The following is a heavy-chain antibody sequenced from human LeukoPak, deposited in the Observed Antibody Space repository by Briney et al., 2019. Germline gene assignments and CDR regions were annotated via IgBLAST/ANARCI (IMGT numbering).Heavy chain of an antibody. Sequence: GGSLRLSCAVSGITLSNYGMSWVRQAPGKGLEWVSAISGSGGSTYYADSVKGRFTISRDNSKNTLYLQMNSLRAEDTAVYYCAKIGDGDDAFDIWGQGTMVTVSS. J-gene: IGHJ3*02. CDR1: GITLSNYG. CDR2: ISGSGGST. V-gene: IGHV3-23*01. D-gene: IGHD3-10*01. CDR3: AKIGDGDDAFDI.